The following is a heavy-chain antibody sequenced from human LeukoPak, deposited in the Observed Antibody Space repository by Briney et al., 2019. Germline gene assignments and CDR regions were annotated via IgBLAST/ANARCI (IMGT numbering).Heavy chain of an antibody. V-gene: IGHV4-59*01. CDR2: IYYSGST. J-gene: IGHJ4*02. Sequence: KPSETLSLTCTVSGGSISSYYWSWIRQPPGKGLEWIGYIYYSGSTNYNPSLKSRVTISVDTSKNQFSLKLSSVTAADTAVYYCARGDQTTGAFDCWGQGTLVTVSS. CDR1: GGSISSYY. CDR3: ARGDQTTGAFDC. D-gene: IGHD3-16*01.